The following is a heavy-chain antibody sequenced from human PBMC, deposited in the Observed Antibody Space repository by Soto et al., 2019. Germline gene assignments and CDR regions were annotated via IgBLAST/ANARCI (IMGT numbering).Heavy chain of an antibody. CDR3: ARPGDGYNFDHYYYGMDV. V-gene: IGHV3-74*01. CDR2: INSDGSST. D-gene: IGHD5-12*01. CDR1: GFTFSSYW. J-gene: IGHJ6*02. Sequence: GGSLRLSCAASGFTFSSYWMHWVRQAPGKGLVWVSRINSDGSSTSYADSVKGRFTISRDNAKNTLYLQMNSLRAEDTAVYYCARPGDGYNFDHYYYGMDVWGQGTTVTVSS.